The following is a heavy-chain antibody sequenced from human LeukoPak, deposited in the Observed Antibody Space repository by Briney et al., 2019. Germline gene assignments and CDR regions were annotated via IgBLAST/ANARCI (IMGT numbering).Heavy chain of an antibody. CDR1: GFTFSSYW. CDR3: AREGMHGYSSSSGYFDY. J-gene: IGHJ4*02. CDR2: IKQDGSEK. V-gene: IGHV3-7*01. Sequence: GGSLRLSCAASGFTFSSYWMSWVRQAPGKGLEWVANIKQDGSEKYYVDSVKGRFTISRDNAKNSLYLQMNSLRAEDTAVYYCAREGMHGYSSSSGYFDYWGQGTLVTVSS. D-gene: IGHD6-6*01.